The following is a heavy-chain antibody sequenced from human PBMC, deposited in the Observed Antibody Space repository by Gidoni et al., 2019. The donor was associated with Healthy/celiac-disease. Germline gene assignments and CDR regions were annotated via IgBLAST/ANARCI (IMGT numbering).Heavy chain of an antibody. J-gene: IGHJ4*02. D-gene: IGHD3-16*02. CDR1: GGSISSGSSY. V-gene: IGHV4-61*02. CDR3: ARAPDYDYVWGSYRRDYFDY. CDR2: IYTSGST. Sequence: QVQLQESGPGLVKPSQPLSLTCPVPGGSISSGSSYWSWIRQTAGKGLEWIGRIYTSGSTNYNPSLKSRVTRSVDTSKNQFSLKLSSVTAAETAVYYCARAPDYDYVWGSYRRDYFDYWGQGTLVTVSS.